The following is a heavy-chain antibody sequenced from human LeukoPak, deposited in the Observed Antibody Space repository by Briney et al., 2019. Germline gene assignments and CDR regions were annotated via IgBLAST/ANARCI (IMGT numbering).Heavy chain of an antibody. CDR3: ARENRGSRWLDP. V-gene: IGHV3-30-3*01. D-gene: IGHD2/OR15-2a*01. CDR2: MSYDGSNK. Sequence: GGSLRLSCVASGFTFSGYNMHWVRQAPGKGLEWVAAMSYDGSNKYYADSVKGRFTISRDNSKNTLYLQMSSLRAEDTGVYYCARENRGSRWLDPWGQGILVTVSS. CDR1: GFTFSGYN. J-gene: IGHJ5*02.